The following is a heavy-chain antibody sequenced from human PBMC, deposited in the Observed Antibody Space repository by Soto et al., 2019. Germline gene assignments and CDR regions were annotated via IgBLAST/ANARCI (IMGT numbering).Heavy chain of an antibody. CDR1: GFTFSSYG. J-gene: IGHJ3*02. CDR2: ISYDGSNK. D-gene: IGHD5-12*01. Sequence: AGSLRLSCAASGFTFSSYGMHWVRQAPGKGLEWVAVISYDGSNKYYADSVKGRLTISRDNSKNTLYLQMNSLRGEDTAVYYSAKDNGSGCDWLRVGDASDIWGQGTMVTVSS. CDR3: AKDNGSGCDWLRVGDASDI. V-gene: IGHV3-30*18.